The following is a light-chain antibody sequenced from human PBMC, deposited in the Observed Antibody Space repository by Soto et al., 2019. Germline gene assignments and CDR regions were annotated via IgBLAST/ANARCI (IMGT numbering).Light chain of an antibody. CDR2: GAS. V-gene: IGKV3-20*01. Sequence: EIVLTQSPGTLSLSPVERATLSCRASQSVSSSYLAWYQQKPGQAPRLLIYGASSRATGIPDRFSGSGSGTDFTLTISRLEPEDFAVYYCQQYLTCGQGTKGDIK. CDR1: QSVSSSY. CDR3: QQYLT. J-gene: IGKJ1*01.